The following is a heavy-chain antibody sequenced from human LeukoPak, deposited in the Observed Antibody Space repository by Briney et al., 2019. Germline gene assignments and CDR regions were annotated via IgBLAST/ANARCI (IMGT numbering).Heavy chain of an antibody. J-gene: IGHJ5*02. V-gene: IGHV4-59*01. D-gene: IGHD6-13*01. CDR2: IYYSGST. CDR1: GGSISSYY. Sequence: SETLSLSCTVSGGSISSYYWRWIRQPPGKGLEWIGYIYYSGSTNYNPSLKSRVTISVDTSKNQFSLKLSSVTAADTAVYYCARGSSGRDSSWYGAFDPWGQGTLVTVSS. CDR3: ARGSSGRDSSWYGAFDP.